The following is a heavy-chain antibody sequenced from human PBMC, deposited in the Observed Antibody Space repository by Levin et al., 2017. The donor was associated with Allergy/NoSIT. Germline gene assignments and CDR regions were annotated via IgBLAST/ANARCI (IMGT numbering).Heavy chain of an antibody. CDR1: GYTFTGYY. CDR2: INPNSGGT. V-gene: IGHV1-2*02. CDR3: ARGGGSGSYWGYFNY. D-gene: IGHD3-10*01. J-gene: IGHJ4*02. Sequence: GGSLRLSCKASGYTFTGYYMHWVRQAPGQGLEWMGWINPNSGGTDYAQKFQGRVTMTRDTSISTAYMELSRLRSDDTAVYYCARGGGSGSYWGYFNYWGQGTLVTVSS.